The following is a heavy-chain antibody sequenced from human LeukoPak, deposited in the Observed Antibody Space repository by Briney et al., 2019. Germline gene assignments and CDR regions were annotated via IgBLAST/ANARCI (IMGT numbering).Heavy chain of an antibody. Sequence: GGSLRLSCAASGFTFSSYAMSWVRQAPGKGLEWVSAISGSGGSTYYADSVKGRFTISRDNSKNTLYLQMNSLRAEDTAVYYCAKAGYSSSWSLEDVDYWGQGTLVTISS. J-gene: IGHJ4*02. CDR1: GFTFSSYA. D-gene: IGHD6-13*01. CDR2: ISGSGGST. V-gene: IGHV3-23*01. CDR3: AKAGYSSSWSLEDVDY.